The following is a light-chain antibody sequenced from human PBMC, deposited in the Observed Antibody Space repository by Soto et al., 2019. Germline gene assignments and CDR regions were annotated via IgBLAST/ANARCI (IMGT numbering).Light chain of an antibody. CDR1: SSDVGGYNY. CDR2: DVS. V-gene: IGLV2-14*01. J-gene: IGLJ1*01. Sequence: QSVLTKPASVYGSPGQSITISCNGTSSDVGGYNYVSWYQQHPGKAPKFMIYDVSNRPSGVSNRFSGSKSGNTASLTISGLQAEDEADYYCSSYTTSNTRQIVFGTG. CDR3: SSYTTSNTRQIV.